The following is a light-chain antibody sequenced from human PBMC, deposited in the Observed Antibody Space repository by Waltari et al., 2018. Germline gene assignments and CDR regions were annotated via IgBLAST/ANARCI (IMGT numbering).Light chain of an antibody. Sequence: QSALTQPRSVSGSPGQSVTISCTGTSSDVGGYNYVSWYQQLPGKAPKLMIYDVPKRPSGVPDRFSGSKSGNTASLTLSGLQAEDEADYYCCSYAGSYTWVFGGGTKLTVL. CDR2: DVP. CDR1: SSDVGGYNY. J-gene: IGLJ3*02. CDR3: CSYAGSYTWV. V-gene: IGLV2-11*01.